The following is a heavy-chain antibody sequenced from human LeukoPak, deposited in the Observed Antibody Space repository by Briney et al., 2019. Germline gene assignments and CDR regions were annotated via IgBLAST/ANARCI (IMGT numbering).Heavy chain of an antibody. CDR3: AREVVVRGVNWFDP. J-gene: IGHJ5*02. Sequence: ASVKVSCKASGYTFTSYDINWVRQATGQGLEWMGWMNPNSGGTNYAQKFQGRVTMTRDTSISTAYMELSRLRSDDTAVYYCAREVVVRGVNWFDPWGQGTLVTVSS. CDR2: MNPNSGGT. V-gene: IGHV1-2*02. D-gene: IGHD3-10*01. CDR1: GYTFTSYD.